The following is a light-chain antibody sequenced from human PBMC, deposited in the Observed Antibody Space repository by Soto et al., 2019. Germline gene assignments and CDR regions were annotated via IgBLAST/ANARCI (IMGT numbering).Light chain of an antibody. CDR1: QSVSSN. CDR3: QQHNNWPWT. Sequence: EIVMTQSPATLSVSLGERATLSCRASQSVSSNLAWYQQKPGQAPRLLIYVTSTRATGIPARFSGSGSGTEFTLTISSLQSEDFALYYCQQHNNWPWTFGQGTKVDIK. V-gene: IGKV3D-15*01. CDR2: VTS. J-gene: IGKJ1*01.